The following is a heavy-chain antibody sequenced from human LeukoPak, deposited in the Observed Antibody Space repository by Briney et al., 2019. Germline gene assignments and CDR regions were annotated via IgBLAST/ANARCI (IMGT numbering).Heavy chain of an antibody. V-gene: IGHV3-23*01. CDR1: GFTFSSYA. Sequence: GGSLRLSCAASGFTFSSYAMSWVRQAPGKGLEWVTAISGRGGSTYYADSVKGRFTISRDNSKNTLYLQMNSLRAEDTAVYYCAKEYYYDSSGYYPTSLFDYWGQGTLVTVSS. CDR3: AKEYYYDSSGYYPTSLFDY. J-gene: IGHJ4*02. CDR2: ISGRGGST. D-gene: IGHD3-22*01.